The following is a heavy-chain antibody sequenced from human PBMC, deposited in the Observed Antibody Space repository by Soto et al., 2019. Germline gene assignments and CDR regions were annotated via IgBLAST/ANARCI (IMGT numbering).Heavy chain of an antibody. V-gene: IGHV1-3*01. D-gene: IGHD1-1*01. CDR1: GYTFTSYA. J-gene: IGHJ4*02. CDR2: INAGNGNT. Sequence: GASVKVSCKASGYTFTSYAMHWVRQAPGQRLEWMGWINAGNGNTKYSQKFQGRVTITRDTSASTAYMELSSLRSEDTAVYYCARDLAGTGGDFDYWGQGTLVTVSS. CDR3: ARDLAGTGGDFDY.